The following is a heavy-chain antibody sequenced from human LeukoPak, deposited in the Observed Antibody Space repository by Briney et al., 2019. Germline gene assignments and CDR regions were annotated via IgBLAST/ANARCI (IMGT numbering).Heavy chain of an antibody. V-gene: IGHV3-23*01. Sequence: GGSLRLSCAASGFTFSSYAMSWVRQAPGKGLEWVSAISGSGGSTYYADSVKGRFTISRDNSKNTLYLQMNSLRAEDTAVYYCASVRIITMIVTRDYWGQGTLVTVSS. J-gene: IGHJ4*02. CDR1: GFTFSSYA. D-gene: IGHD3-22*01. CDR3: ASVRIITMIVTRDY. CDR2: ISGSGGST.